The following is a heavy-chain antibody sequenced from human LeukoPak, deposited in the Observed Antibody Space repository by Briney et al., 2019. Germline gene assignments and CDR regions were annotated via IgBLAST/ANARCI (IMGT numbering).Heavy chain of an antibody. CDR3: ARGGYYGSGNDFRFDP. CDR2: IHYTGST. V-gene: IGHV4-59*01. D-gene: IGHD3-10*01. J-gene: IGHJ5*02. CDR1: GFTFSSYE. Sequence: GSLRLSCAASGFTFSSYEMNWVRQAPGKGLECIGYIHYTGSTNYNPSLKSRVTISVDTSKNQFSLKLSSVTAADTAIYYCARGGYYGSGNDFRFDPWGQGTLVTVSS.